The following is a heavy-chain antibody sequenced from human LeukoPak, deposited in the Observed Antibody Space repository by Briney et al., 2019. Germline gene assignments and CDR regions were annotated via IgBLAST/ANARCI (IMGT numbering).Heavy chain of an antibody. CDR3: AKGNIVGGGYFDY. CDR2: ISGSGGSA. V-gene: IGHV3-23*01. CDR1: GFTFSSYA. J-gene: IGHJ4*02. Sequence: GGSLRLSCAASGFTFSSYAMSWVRQAPGKGLEWVSAISGSGGSAYYADSVKGRFTISRDNSKNTLYLQMNSLRAEDTAVYYCAKGNIVGGGYFDYWGQGTLVTVSS. D-gene: IGHD2/OR15-2a*01.